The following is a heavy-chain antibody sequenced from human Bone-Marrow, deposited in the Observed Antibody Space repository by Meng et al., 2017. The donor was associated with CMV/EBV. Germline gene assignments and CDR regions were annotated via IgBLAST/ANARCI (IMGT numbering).Heavy chain of an antibody. CDR3: AGRRNSYGFDI. J-gene: IGHJ3*02. Sequence: GESLKISCAASGFSFSTSPMHWVRQAPGKGLEYVSAITSNGGNTYYADSVKGRFTISRDNSKNTLYLQMGSQRGEDMAVYYFAGRRNSYGFDIWGQGTMVTVSS. CDR2: ITSNGGNT. D-gene: IGHD1/OR15-1a*01. CDR1: GFSFSTSP. V-gene: IGHV3-64*02.